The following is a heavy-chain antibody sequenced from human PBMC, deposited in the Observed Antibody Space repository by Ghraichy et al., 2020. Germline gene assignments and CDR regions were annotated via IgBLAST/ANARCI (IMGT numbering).Heavy chain of an antibody. CDR3: AKGRPSQRGSGSLIYIFDY. Sequence: GGSLRLSCAASGFTFSTYAMSWVRQTPGRGLEWVSSITGSGIYTYYPDSVKGRFTISRDNSLGTLSLQMNSLRAEDTAVYYCAKGRPSQRGSGSLIYIFDYWGHGAAVTVSS. D-gene: IGHD3-10*01. V-gene: IGHV3-23*01. CDR1: GFTFSTYA. J-gene: IGHJ4*01. CDR2: ITGSGIYT.